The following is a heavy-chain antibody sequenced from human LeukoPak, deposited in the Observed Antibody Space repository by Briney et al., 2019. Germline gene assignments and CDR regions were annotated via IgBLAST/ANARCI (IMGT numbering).Heavy chain of an antibody. CDR2: LYTSGSP. CDR3: ARDFGPAAMSGGAFDM. D-gene: IGHD2-2*01. J-gene: IGHJ3*02. Sequence: SETLSLTCTVSGGSISSGDYYWNWVRQPAGKGLEWIGRLYTSGSPSYNPSLKSRLTISLDTSKNQFSLKLSSVTAADTGVYYCARDFGPAAMSGGAFDMWGQGTMVTVSS. CDR1: GGSISSGDYY. V-gene: IGHV4-61*02.